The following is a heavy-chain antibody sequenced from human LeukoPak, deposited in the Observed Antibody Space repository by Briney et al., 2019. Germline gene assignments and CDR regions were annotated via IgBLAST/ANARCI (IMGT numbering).Heavy chain of an antibody. CDR1: GFTFSTFG. D-gene: IGHD6-19*01. V-gene: IGHV3-21*01. Sequence: GGSLRLSCAASGFTFSTFGTIWVRQAPGKGLDWVSSISSGSYIYYADAVKARFTISRDNARNSLYLQMNSLRADDTAVYYCARLMFIAVGNWYFDLWGRGTLVTVSS. CDR2: ISSGSYI. CDR3: ARLMFIAVGNWYFDL. J-gene: IGHJ2*01.